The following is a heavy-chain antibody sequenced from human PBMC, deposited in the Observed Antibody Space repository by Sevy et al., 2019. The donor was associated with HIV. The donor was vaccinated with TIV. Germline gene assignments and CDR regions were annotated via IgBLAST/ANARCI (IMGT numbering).Heavy chain of an antibody. CDR2: IYSGGST. J-gene: IGHJ6*03. CDR3: AKAIGYCSGGSCYEKGYYYYYYMDV. D-gene: IGHD2-15*01. CDR1: GFTVSSNY. V-gene: IGHV3-53*01. Sequence: GGSLRLSCAASGFTVSSNYMSWVRQAPGKGLEWVSVIYSGGSTYYADSVKGGFTISRDNSKNTLYLQMNSLRAEDTAVYYCAKAIGYCSGGSCYEKGYYYYYYMDVWGKGTTVTVSS.